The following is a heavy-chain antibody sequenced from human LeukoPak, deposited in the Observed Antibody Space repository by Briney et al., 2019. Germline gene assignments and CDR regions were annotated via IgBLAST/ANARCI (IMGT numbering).Heavy chain of an antibody. J-gene: IGHJ4*02. V-gene: IGHV2-5*02. CDR2: IYWDDDK. CDR3: AHATDCGGDCYPYYFDY. CDR1: GFSLSTSGGG. Sequence: GSGPTLVKPTQTLTLTCTFSGFSLSTSGGGVGWIRQPPGKALEWLALIYWDDDKLYSTSLKSRLTITKDTSKNQVVLTMTNMDPVDTATYYCAHATDCGGDCYPYYFDYWGQGTLVTVSS. D-gene: IGHD2-21*02.